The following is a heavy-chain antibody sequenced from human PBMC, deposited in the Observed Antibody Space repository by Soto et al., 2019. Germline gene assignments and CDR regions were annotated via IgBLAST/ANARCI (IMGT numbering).Heavy chain of an antibody. V-gene: IGHV3-48*01. CDR1: GFTFSSYS. CDR3: ARERAPTTYYYDSSGYYYDVDY. D-gene: IGHD3-22*01. CDR2: ISSSSSTI. Sequence: GGSLRLSCAASGFTFSSYSMNWVRQAPGKGLEWVSYISSSSSTIYYADSVKGRFTISRDNANNSLYLQMNSLRAEDTAVYYCARERAPTTYYYDSSGYYYDVDYWGQGTLVTVSS. J-gene: IGHJ4*02.